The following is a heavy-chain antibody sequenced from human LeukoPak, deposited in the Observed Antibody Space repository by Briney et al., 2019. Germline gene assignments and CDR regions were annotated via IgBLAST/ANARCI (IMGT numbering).Heavy chain of an antibody. CDR1: GFTFSSYG. V-gene: IGHV3-30*18. J-gene: IGHJ4*02. CDR3: AKDSPSREWYYFDY. CDR2: ISYDGSNK. Sequence: GGSLRLSCAASGFTFSSYGMHWVRQAPGKGLEWVAVISYDGSNKYYADSVKGRFTISRDNSKNTLYLQMNSLRAEDTAVYYCAKDSPSREWYYFDYWGQGTLVTVSS. D-gene: IGHD3-3*01.